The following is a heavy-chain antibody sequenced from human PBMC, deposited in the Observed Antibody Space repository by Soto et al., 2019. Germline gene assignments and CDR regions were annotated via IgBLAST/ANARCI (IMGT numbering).Heavy chain of an antibody. D-gene: IGHD3-10*01. V-gene: IGHV5-51*01. CDR3: AGGGVRGVITRTRDYYGMDV. Sequence: GESLKISCKGSGYSFTSYWVGWVRQMPGKGLEWMGIIYPGDSDTRYSPSFQGQVTISADKSISTAYLQWSSLKASDTAMYYCAGGGVRGVITRTRDYYGMDVWGQGATVTVSS. CDR1: GYSFTSYW. CDR2: IYPGDSDT. J-gene: IGHJ6*02.